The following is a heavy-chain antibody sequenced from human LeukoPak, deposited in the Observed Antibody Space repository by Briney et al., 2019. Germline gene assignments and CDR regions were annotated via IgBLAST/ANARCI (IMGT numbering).Heavy chain of an antibody. V-gene: IGHV1-18*01. CDR1: GYTFTSYG. CDR3: ARDPSGWSRNFDY. J-gene: IGHJ4*02. Sequence: GASVKVSCKASGYTFTSYGISWVRQAPGQGLEWMGWISAYNGNTNYAQKLQGRVTMNTDTSTSTAYMELRSQRSDDTAVYYCARDPSGWSRNFDYWGQGTLVTVSS. D-gene: IGHD6-19*01. CDR2: ISAYNGNT.